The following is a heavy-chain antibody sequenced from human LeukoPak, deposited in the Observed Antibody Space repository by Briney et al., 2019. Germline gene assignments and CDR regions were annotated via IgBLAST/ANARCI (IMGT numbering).Heavy chain of an antibody. D-gene: IGHD2-15*01. CDR3: AKGGCSGGSCYPDY. J-gene: IGHJ4*02. Sequence: GGSLRLSCTASGFTFGDYTMSWFRQAPGKGLEWVSAISGSGGSTYYADSVKGRFTISRDNSKNTLYLQMNSLRAEDTAVYYCAKGGCSGGSCYPDYWGQGTLVTVSP. CDR2: ISGSGGST. V-gene: IGHV3-23*01. CDR1: GFTFGDYT.